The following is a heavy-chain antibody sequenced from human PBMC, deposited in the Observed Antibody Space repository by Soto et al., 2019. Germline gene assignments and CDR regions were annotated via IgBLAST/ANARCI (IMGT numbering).Heavy chain of an antibody. CDR2: IYYSGST. V-gene: IGHV4-39*01. D-gene: IGHD6-6*01. CDR3: ARPQSIAAPNEGWFDP. J-gene: IGHJ5*02. CDR1: GGSISSSSYY. Sequence: LSLTCTVSGGSISSSSYYWGWIRQPPGKGLEWIGSIYYSGSTYYNPSLKSRVTISVDTSKNQFSLKLSSVTAADTAVYYCARPQSIAAPNEGWFDPWGQGTLVTVSS.